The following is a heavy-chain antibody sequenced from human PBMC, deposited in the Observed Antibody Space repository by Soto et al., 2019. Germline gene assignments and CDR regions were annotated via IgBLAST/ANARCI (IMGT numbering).Heavy chain of an antibody. CDR3: ARDRYSSGWKSIFDY. CDR2: ISYDGSNK. V-gene: IGHV3-30-3*01. Sequence: ESGGGVVQPGRSLRLSCAASGFTFSSYAMHWVRQAPGKGLEWVAVISYDGSNKYYADSVKGRFTISRDNSKNTLYLQMNSLRAEDTAVYYCARDRYSSGWKSIFDYWGQGTLVTVSS. CDR1: GFTFSSYA. D-gene: IGHD6-19*01. J-gene: IGHJ4*02.